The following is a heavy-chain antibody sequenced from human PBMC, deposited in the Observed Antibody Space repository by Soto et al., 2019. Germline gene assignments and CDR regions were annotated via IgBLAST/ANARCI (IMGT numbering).Heavy chain of an antibody. Sequence: QVQLVQSGPEVMKPGASVKVSCKASGYTFTTYGISWVRLAPGQGLEWLGWISGYNGQTNYAPRFRDRVTLTTDTPXXXXXXXXXXLXXXXXXXXXXXXXNRXXXXXXGLNAMDVWGHGTTVTVSS. J-gene: IGHJ6*02. CDR3: XXXNRXXXXXXGLNAMDV. CDR2: ISGYNGQT. D-gene: IGHD1-20*01. V-gene: IGHV1-18*01. CDR1: GYTFTTYG.